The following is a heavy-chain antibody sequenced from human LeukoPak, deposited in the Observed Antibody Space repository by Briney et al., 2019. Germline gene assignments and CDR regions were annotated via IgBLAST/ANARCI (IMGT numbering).Heavy chain of an antibody. D-gene: IGHD3-22*01. J-gene: IGHJ5*02. CDR1: GYTFTSYV. Sequence: ASVEASCKAAGYTFTSYVINWVRQATGQGLGWRGWMNPNSGNTGYAQKFQGRVTMTRDTSINTAYMQLSSLRSDDTAVYYCARMSYSDSSGDNWFDPWGQGTLVTVSS. CDR3: ARMSYSDSSGDNWFDP. V-gene: IGHV1-8*02. CDR2: MNPNSGNT.